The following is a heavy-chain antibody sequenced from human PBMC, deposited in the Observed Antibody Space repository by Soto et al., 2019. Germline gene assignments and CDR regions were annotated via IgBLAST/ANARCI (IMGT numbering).Heavy chain of an antibody. CDR3: AREGGYCSGGSCLSGRDY. J-gene: IGHJ4*02. Sequence: PSETLSLTCTVPGVSISSGGYYWIWIRQHPGKGLEWIGYIYYSGIIYDNPSLKSRVTISVNTSKNQFSLKLSSVTAADTAVYYCAREGGYCSGGSCLSGRDYWGQGTLVTLSS. CDR1: GVSISSGGYY. D-gene: IGHD2-15*01. CDR2: IYYSGII. V-gene: IGHV4-31*03.